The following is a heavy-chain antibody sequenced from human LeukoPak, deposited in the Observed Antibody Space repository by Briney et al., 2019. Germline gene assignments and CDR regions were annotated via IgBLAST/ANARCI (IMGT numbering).Heavy chain of an antibody. J-gene: IGHJ4*02. CDR1: GGSISSGGYY. D-gene: IGHD3-16*01. Sequence: KTSETLSLTCTVSGGSISSGGYYWSWIRQHPGKGLEWIGYIYYSGSTYYNPSLKSRVTISVDTSKNQFSPKLSSVTAADTAVYYCARMGVSRGSSTFDYWGQGTLVTVSS. V-gene: IGHV4-31*03. CDR2: IYYSGST. CDR3: ARMGVSRGSSTFDY.